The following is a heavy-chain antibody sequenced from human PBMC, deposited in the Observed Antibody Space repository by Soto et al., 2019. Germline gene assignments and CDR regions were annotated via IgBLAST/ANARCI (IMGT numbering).Heavy chain of an antibody. CDR1: GFSLSTSRVG. CDR3: ANIMITWRGVSALDAFDL. V-gene: IGHV2-5*02. Sequence: SGPTLVNPTQTLTLTCSFSGFSLSTSRVGVAWIRQPPGKALEWLAIIYWDDDRRYSPSLKTRLAITKDTSKNQVVLTMTNLDPGDTATYYCANIMITWRGVSALDAFDLWGQGTMVTVSS. CDR2: IYWDDDR. J-gene: IGHJ3*01. D-gene: IGHD3-16*01.